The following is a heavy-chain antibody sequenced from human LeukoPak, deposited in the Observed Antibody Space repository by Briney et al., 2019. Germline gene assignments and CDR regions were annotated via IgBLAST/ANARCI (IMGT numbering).Heavy chain of an antibody. D-gene: IGHD3-10*01. Sequence: GASVKVSCKASGYTFTSYDINWVRQATGQGLEWMGWMNPNSGNTGYAQKFQGRVTMTRNTSIRTAYMELSSLRSEDTAVYYCAREDYGSGSSHYGMDVWGQGTTVTVSS. CDR3: AREDYGSGSSHYGMDV. V-gene: IGHV1-8*01. CDR2: MNPNSGNT. CDR1: GYTFTSYD. J-gene: IGHJ6*02.